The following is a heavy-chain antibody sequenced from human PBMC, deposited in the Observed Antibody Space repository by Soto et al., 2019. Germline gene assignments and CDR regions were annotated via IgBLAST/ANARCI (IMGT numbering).Heavy chain of an antibody. CDR1: GASISGFY. CDR2: IYATGTT. J-gene: IGHJ5*02. V-gene: IGHV4-4*07. D-gene: IGHD1-1*01. CDR3: VRDGTKTLRDWFDP. Sequence: SETLSLTCTVSGASISGFYWSWIRKSAGKGLEWIGRIYATGTTDYNPSLKSRVMMSVDTSKKQISLKLRSVTAADTAVYYCVRDGTKTLRDWFDPWGQGISVTVSS.